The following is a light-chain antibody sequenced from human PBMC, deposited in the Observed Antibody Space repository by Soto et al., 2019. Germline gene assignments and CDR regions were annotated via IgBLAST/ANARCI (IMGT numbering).Light chain of an antibody. CDR3: CTWGGTSV. Sequence: QSALTQPRSVSGSPGQSVTISCTGTGSDIGTYNYVSWYQQSPGKAPKLIIYFVTKRPSGVPDRFSGSKSGNTASLTISGLQPEDEGDFYCCTWGGTSVFGTGTKVTVL. CDR2: FVT. J-gene: IGLJ1*01. V-gene: IGLV2-11*01. CDR1: GSDIGTYNY.